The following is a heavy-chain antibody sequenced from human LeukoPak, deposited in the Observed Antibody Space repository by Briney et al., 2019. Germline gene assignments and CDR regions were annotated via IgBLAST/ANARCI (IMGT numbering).Heavy chain of an antibody. CDR2: IYSGGST. J-gene: IGHJ4*02. CDR1: GFTVSSNY. Sequence: GGSLRLSCAASGFTVSSNYMSWVRQAPGKGLEWVSVIYSGGSTYYADSVKGRFTISRDNSKNTLYLQMNSLRAEDTAVYYCAKDPITMVRGVVDIYFDYWGQGTLVTVSS. V-gene: IGHV3-66*01. CDR3: AKDPITMVRGVVDIYFDY. D-gene: IGHD3-10*01.